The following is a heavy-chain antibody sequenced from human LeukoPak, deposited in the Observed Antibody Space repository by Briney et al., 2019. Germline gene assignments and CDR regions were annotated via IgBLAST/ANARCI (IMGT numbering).Heavy chain of an antibody. D-gene: IGHD3-16*01. CDR2: TKQDGSEK. CDR3: ARGRLNAFDI. J-gene: IGHJ3*02. Sequence: GGSLRLSCAASGFTLSSYWMFWVRQAPGKGLEWVANTKQDGSEKYYVDSVKGRFSISRDNAKNSLYLQMNSLRVEDTAVYYCARGRLNAFDIWGQGTMVTVSS. V-gene: IGHV3-7*04. CDR1: GFTLSSYW.